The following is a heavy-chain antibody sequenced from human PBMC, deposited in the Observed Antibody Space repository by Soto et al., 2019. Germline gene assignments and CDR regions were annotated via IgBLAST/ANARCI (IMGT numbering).Heavy chain of an antibody. D-gene: IGHD4-17*01. V-gene: IGHV4-30-2*01. CDR1: GGSISSGGYS. CDR3: ARERVDNYGGYNCFAP. J-gene: IGHJ5*02. CDR2: IYHSGST. Sequence: SETLSLTCAVSGGSISSGGYSWSWIRQPPGKGLEWIGYIYHSGSTYYNPSLKSRVTISVDRSKNQFSLKLSSVTAADTAGYYFARERVDNYGGYNCFAPWGQGTLVTVSS.